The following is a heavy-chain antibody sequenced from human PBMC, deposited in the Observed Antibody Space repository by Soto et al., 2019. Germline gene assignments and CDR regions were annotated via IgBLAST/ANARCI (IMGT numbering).Heavy chain of an antibody. D-gene: IGHD3-16*01. V-gene: IGHV4-59*01. CDR3: ARGGGYGSDWFDP. J-gene: IGHJ5*02. Sequence: PSETLSLTCTVSGGSISSYYWSWIRQPPGKGLEWIGYIYYSGSTNYNPSLKSRVTISVDTSKNRFSLKLSSVTAADTAVYYCARGGGYGSDWFDPWGQGTLVTVSS. CDR2: IYYSGST. CDR1: GGSISSYY.